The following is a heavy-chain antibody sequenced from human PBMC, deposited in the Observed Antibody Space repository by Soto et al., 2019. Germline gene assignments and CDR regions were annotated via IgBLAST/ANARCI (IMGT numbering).Heavy chain of an antibody. CDR3: AKDPTHSSSWYCSWFDH. V-gene: IGHV3-23*01. CDR2: ISGSGGST. D-gene: IGHD6-13*01. J-gene: IGHJ5*02. Sequence: EVQLLESGGGLVQPGGSLRLSCAASGFTFSSYAMSWVRQAPGKGLEWVSAISGSGGSTYYADSVKGRFTISRDNSKNTLYLQMNSLRAEDTAVYYCAKDPTHSSSWYCSWFDHWGQGTLVTVSS. CDR1: GFTFSSYA.